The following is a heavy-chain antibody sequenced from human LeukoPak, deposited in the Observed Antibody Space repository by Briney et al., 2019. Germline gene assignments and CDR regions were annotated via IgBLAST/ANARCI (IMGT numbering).Heavy chain of an antibody. CDR3: ARAQVSSWYRWFDP. Sequence: ASVKVSCKASGYTFTSYAMHWVRQAPGQRLEWMGWIDAGNGNTKYSQEFQGRVTITRDTSASTAYMELSSLRSEDMAVYYCARAQVSSWYRWFDPWGQGTLVTVSS. J-gene: IGHJ5*02. CDR2: IDAGNGNT. CDR1: GYTFTSYA. D-gene: IGHD6-13*01. V-gene: IGHV1-3*03.